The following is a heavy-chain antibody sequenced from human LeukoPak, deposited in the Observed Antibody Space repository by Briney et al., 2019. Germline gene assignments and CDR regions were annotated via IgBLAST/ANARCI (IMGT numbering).Heavy chain of an antibody. Sequence: SETLSLTCAVSGGSISSSNWWSWIRQPPGKGLEWIGYIYYSGSTYYNPSLKSRVTISVDTSKNQFSLKLSSVTAADTAVYYCARDYQSSGTLPSGVDYYGMDVWGQGTTVTVSS. CDR3: ARDYQSSGTLPSGVDYYGMDV. J-gene: IGHJ6*02. CDR1: GGSISSSNW. CDR2: IYYSGST. D-gene: IGHD3-10*01. V-gene: IGHV4-30-2*05.